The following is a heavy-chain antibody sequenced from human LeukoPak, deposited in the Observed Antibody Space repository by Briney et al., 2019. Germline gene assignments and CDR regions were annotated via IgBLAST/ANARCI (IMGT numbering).Heavy chain of an antibody. CDR1: GFIFSNYA. CDR3: ARGLHRRCSGGICSQPFDY. J-gene: IGHJ4*02. V-gene: IGHV3-30*04. CDR2: ISSDGSKI. Sequence: GRSLRLPCAAYGFIFSNYAMHWVRQAPGKGLEWVALISSDGSKIYYADSVKGRFTISRDNSRNTLYLQMNSLRAEDSAVYYCARGLHRRCSGGICSQPFDYWGQGTLVTVSS. D-gene: IGHD2-15*01.